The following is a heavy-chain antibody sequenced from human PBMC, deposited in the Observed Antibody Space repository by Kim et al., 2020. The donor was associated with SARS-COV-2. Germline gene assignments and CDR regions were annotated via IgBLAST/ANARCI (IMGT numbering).Heavy chain of an antibody. CDR3: ARGIAAGLGYFDY. Sequence: GGSLRLSCAASGFTFSSYAMHWVRQAPGKGLEWVAVISYDGSNKYYADSVKGRFTISRDNSKNTLYLQMNSLRAEDTAVYYCARGIAAGLGYFDYWGQGTLVTVYS. D-gene: IGHD6-13*01. CDR1: GFTFSSYA. V-gene: IGHV3-30*04. CDR2: ISYDGSNK. J-gene: IGHJ4*02.